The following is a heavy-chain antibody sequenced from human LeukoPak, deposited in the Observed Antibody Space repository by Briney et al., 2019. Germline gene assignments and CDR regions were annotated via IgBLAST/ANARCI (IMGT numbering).Heavy chain of an antibody. CDR3: ARSLGAFDAFDI. D-gene: IGHD4/OR15-4a*01. V-gene: IGHV3-13*01. CDR2: IGTAGDT. J-gene: IGHJ3*02. CDR1: GFTLSSYD. Sequence: PGGSLRLSCAASGFTLSSYDMHWVRQATGKGLEWVSAIGTAGDTYYPGSVKGRFTISRENAKNSLYPQMNSLRAGDTAVYYCARSLGAFDAFDIWGQGTMVTVSS.